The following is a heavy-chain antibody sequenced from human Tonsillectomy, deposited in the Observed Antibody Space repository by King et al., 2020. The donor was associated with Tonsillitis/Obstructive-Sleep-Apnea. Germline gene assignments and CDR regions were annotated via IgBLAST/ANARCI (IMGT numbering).Heavy chain of an antibody. CDR2: INPSDGIT. CDR3: ARDDVVGRYIDS. V-gene: IGHV1-46*01. J-gene: IGHJ4*02. Sequence: VQLVESGAEVKTPGASVKVSCKASGYTFTRYYIHWVRQARGQGLEWMGIINPSDGITTYAQKFQGRVTMTTDTSAITVYLELSSLRAGATAVYYCARDDVVGRYIDSWGQGTLVTVSS. D-gene: IGHD1-14*01. CDR1: GYTFTRYY.